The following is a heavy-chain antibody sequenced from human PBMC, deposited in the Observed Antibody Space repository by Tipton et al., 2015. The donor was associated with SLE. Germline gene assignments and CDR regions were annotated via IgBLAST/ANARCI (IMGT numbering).Heavy chain of an antibody. CDR1: GGSISSHY. V-gene: IGHV4-4*08. CDR2: IYTSGST. Sequence: TLSLTCTVSGGSISSHYWSWIRQPPGKGLEWIGYIYTSGSTNYNPSLKSRVTISVDTSKNQFSLKLSSVTAADTAVYYCARGIRIVGATHDAFDIWGQGTMVTVSS. D-gene: IGHD1-26*01. J-gene: IGHJ3*02. CDR3: ARGIRIVGATHDAFDI.